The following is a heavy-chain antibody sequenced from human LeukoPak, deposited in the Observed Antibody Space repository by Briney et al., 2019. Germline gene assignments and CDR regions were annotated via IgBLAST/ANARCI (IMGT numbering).Heavy chain of an antibody. CDR1: GFTFSSYS. J-gene: IGHJ4*02. D-gene: IGHD3-10*01. Sequence: PGGSLRLSCAASGFTFSSYSMNWVRQAPGKGLEWVSSISGSSSYIYYADSVKGRFTISRDNAKNSLYLQMNSLRAEDTAVYYCARDLLGDHYGSGSYYNGYWGQGTLVTVSS. V-gene: IGHV3-21*01. CDR2: ISGSSSYI. CDR3: ARDLLGDHYGSGSYYNGY.